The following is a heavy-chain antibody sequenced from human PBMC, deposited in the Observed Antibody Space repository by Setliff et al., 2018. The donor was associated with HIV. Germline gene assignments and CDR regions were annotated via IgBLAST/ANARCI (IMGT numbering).Heavy chain of an antibody. D-gene: IGHD6-13*01. Sequence: PSETLSLTCTLSGGFISTGGYSWGRIRQPPGKGLEWIGYIYHSGNTYYNPSLKSRVSISVDRSKNHFSLRLSSVTAADTAVYYCARGGSRGSWYWDYWGQGTLVTVSS. CDR2: IYHSGNT. J-gene: IGHJ4*02. CDR1: GGFISTGGYS. V-gene: IGHV4-30-2*01. CDR3: ARGGSRGSWYWDY.